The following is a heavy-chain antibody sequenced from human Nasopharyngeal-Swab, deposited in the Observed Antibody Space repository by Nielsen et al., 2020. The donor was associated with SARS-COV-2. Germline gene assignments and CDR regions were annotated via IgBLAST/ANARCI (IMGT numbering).Heavy chain of an antibody. J-gene: IGHJ6*03. CDR3: ARVREGNDYYYYMDV. CDR1: GFTFSSYS. Sequence: GESLKISCAVSGFTFSSYSMNWVRQAPGKGLEWVSYISSSSTIYSADSARGRFTISRDNAKNSLYLQMNSLRGEDTAVYYCARVREGNDYYYYMDVWGKGTTVTVSS. V-gene: IGHV3-48*01. CDR2: ISSSSTI. D-gene: IGHD1-1*01.